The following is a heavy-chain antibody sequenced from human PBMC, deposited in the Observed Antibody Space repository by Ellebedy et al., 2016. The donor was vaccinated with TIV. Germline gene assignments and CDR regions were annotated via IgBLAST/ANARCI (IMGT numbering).Heavy chain of an antibody. J-gene: IGHJ2*01. V-gene: IGHV4-59*01. CDR2: IYDSRST. D-gene: IGHD3-22*01. CDR3: ATTTGQYYYDSSAYYFNYWYFDL. Sequence: MPSETLSLTCTVSGGSISNYYWRWIRQPPGKGLEWIGYIYDSRSTNYNPSLKSRVTISKGTPKNQFSLKLSSVTAADTAVYYCATTTGQYYYDSSAYYFNYWYFDLWGRGTLVTVSS. CDR1: GGSISNYY.